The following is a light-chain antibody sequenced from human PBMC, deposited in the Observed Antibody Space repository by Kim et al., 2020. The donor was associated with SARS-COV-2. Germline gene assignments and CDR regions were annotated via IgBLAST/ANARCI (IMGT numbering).Light chain of an antibody. CDR3: QKYNSAPRT. CDR2: AAS. Sequence: ASVGDRVTITCRASQGISNYLVWYQQKPGKVPKLLIYAASTLHSGGPSRFSGSGSGTDFTLTISSLQPEDVATYYCQKYNSAPRTFGQGTKVDIK. V-gene: IGKV1-27*01. CDR1: QGISNY. J-gene: IGKJ1*01.